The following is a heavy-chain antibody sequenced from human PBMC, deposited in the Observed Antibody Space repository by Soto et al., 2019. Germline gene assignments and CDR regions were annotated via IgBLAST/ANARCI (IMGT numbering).Heavy chain of an antibody. J-gene: IGHJ6*02. D-gene: IGHD3-3*01. V-gene: IGHV3-74*01. CDR2: INSDGSST. CDR1: GFTFSSYW. Sequence: EVQLVESGGGLVQPGGSLRLSCAASGFTFSSYWMHWVRQAPGKGLVWVSRINSDGSSTSYADSVKGRFTISRDNAKNTLYLQMNSLRAEDTAVYYCARDRIQGGGYYYSIYYYGMDVWGQGTTVTVSS. CDR3: ARDRIQGGGYYYSIYYYGMDV.